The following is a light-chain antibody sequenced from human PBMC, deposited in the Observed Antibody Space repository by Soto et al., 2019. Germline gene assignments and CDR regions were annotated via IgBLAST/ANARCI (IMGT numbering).Light chain of an antibody. CDR1: QSVKKY. Sequence: DIVMTQSPDSLAVSLGERATINCKSSQSVKKYLAWYQQKPGQPSRLVIYWASTRESGVPDRFSGSGSETDFTLTISSLQAEDVAVYFCQQYYALPLTFGQGTRLEIK. CDR3: QQYYALPLT. J-gene: IGKJ5*01. V-gene: IGKV4-1*01. CDR2: WAS.